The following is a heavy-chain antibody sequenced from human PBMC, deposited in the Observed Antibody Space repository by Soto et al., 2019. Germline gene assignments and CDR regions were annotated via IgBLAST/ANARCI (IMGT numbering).Heavy chain of an antibody. D-gene: IGHD4-17*01. V-gene: IGHV4-38-2*01. Sequence: XETLALTCGVSDSSINSNSYWLWIRQPPGKGLEWIGAIHHSGTTYYTPSLKSRVTISMDMSKNHFSLRPTSVTAADTAIYYCARGLYGGNFDYWGQGSPVTVSS. CDR3: ARGLYGGNFDY. J-gene: IGHJ4*02. CDR2: IHHSGTT. CDR1: DSSINSNSY.